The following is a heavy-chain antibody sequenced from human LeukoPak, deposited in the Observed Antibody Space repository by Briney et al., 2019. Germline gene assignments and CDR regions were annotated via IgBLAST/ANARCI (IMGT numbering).Heavy chain of an antibody. V-gene: IGHV3-30*04. D-gene: IGHD3-16*01. J-gene: IGHJ6*03. CDR1: GFTFSIYA. Sequence: GGSLRLSCAASGFTFSIYAMHWVRQAPGKGLEWVAAISSDGGDKYYADSVKGRFTISRDNSKNTLYLQMNSLRVEDTAVYYCAKPAYAGYYYYMDVCGKGTTVTVSS. CDR2: ISSDGGDK. CDR3: AKPAYAGYYYYMDV.